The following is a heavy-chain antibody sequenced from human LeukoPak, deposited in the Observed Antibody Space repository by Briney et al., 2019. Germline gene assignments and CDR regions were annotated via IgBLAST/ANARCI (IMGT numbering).Heavy chain of an antibody. CDR2: ISYDGSNK. J-gene: IGHJ6*03. CDR1: GFTFSSYA. V-gene: IGHV3-30*01. Sequence: GGSLRLSCAASGFTFSSYAMHWVRQAPGKGLEWVAVISYDGSNKYYADSEKGRFTISRDNSKNTLYLQMNSLRAEDTAVYYCARDGYSSSWSLYYYYYYMDVWGKGTTVTVSS. D-gene: IGHD6-13*01. CDR3: ARDGYSSSWSLYYYYYYMDV.